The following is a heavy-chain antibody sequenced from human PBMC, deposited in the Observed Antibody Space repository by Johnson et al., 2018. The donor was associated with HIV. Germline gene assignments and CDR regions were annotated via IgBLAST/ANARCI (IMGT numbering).Heavy chain of an antibody. D-gene: IGHD3-3*01. CDR2: VSYDGSER. J-gene: IGHJ3*01. Sequence: QVQLVESGGGVVQPGRSLRLSCAASGFTFSSYAMHWVRQAPGKGLEWVAVVSYDGSERYYADSVKGRFTISRDNSKNTLYLQMNSLRAEDTAVYYCARDRRITIFGSGRAVQSNDAFDLWGQGTVVTVSS. CDR3: ARDRRITIFGSGRAVQSNDAFDL. V-gene: IGHV3-30*04. CDR1: GFTFSSYA.